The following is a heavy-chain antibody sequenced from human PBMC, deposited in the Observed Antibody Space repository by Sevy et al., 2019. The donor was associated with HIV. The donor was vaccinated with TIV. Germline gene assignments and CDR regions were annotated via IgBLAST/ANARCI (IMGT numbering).Heavy chain of an antibody. CDR1: GYIFGIYD. CDR2: INPDSGDT. Sequence: ASVKVSCKASGYIFGIYDISWVRQAPGQGLQWMGWINPDSGDTNYAQKLQGRVTMTTDTSTRTSYMELSSLTSDDAGVYYCARGRAPDNGRYYFDSWAQRTLVTVSS. D-gene: IGHD1-26*01. CDR3: ARGRAPDNGRYYFDS. J-gene: IGHJ4*02. V-gene: IGHV1-18*01.